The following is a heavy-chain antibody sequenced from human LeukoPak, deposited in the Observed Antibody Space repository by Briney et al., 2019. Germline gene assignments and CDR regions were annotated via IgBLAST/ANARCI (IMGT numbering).Heavy chain of an antibody. V-gene: IGHV4-34*01. CDR1: GGSFSGYY. D-gene: IGHD3-9*01. J-gene: IGHJ4*02. Sequence: PSETLSLTCAVYGGSFSGYYWSWIRQPPGKGLEWIGEINHSGSTNYNPSLKSRVTISVDTSKNQFSLKLSSVTAADTAVYYCARVDYDILTGYYYLDYWGQGTLVTVSS. CDR3: ARVDYDILTGYYYLDY. CDR2: INHSGST.